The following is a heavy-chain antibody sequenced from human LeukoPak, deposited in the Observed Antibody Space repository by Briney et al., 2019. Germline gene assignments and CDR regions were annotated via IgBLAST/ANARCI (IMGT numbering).Heavy chain of an antibody. CDR2: INHSGST. CDR1: GGSFSGYY. D-gene: IGHD1-1*01. Sequence: SETLSLTCAVYGGSFSGYYWSWIRQPPGKGLEWIGEINHSGSTNYNPSLKSRVTISVDTSKNQFSLQLSAVNAAGPGVVYFARGWTGYYYYYYMDVWGKKTTVTVSS. CDR3: ARGWTGYYYYYYMDV. J-gene: IGHJ6*03. V-gene: IGHV4-34*01.